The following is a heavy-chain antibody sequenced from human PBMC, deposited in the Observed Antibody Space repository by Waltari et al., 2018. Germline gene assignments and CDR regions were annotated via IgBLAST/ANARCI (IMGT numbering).Heavy chain of an antibody. CDR2: ISHGGGT. V-gene: IGHV4-38-2*02. D-gene: IGHD3-3*01. CDR1: GYFISSGYY. J-gene: IGHJ3*02. Sequence: QVRLQESGPGLAKPSETLSLICDVSGYFISSGYYWAWIRQPPGKGLESIGSISHGGGTYDSPSLKRRITLSVDTSKNQFSLKLSSGTAADTAVYYCARELATSFVDVMIPVGGYEIWGHGATVAVSS. CDR3: ARELATSFVDVMIPVGGYEI.